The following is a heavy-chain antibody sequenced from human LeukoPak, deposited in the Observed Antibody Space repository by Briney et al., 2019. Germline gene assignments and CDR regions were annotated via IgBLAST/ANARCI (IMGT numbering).Heavy chain of an antibody. V-gene: IGHV4-59*08. D-gene: IGHD5-12*01. CDR3: ARGPNGDDSFYFDF. CDR1: GGSISSYY. J-gene: IGHJ4*02. CDR2: IYYSGST. Sequence: SETLSLTCTVSGGSISSYYWSWIRQPPGKGLEWIGYIYYSGSTNYNPSLKSRVTISVDTSKNQISLKSSSVTAADTAVYYCARGPNGDDSFYFDFWGQGTLVTVSS.